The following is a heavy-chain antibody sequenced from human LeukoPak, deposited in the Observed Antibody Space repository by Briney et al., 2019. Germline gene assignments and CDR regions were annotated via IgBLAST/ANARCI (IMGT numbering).Heavy chain of an antibody. J-gene: IGHJ3*02. CDR2: IYHSGST. Sequence: RSETLSLTCTVSGGSISSGGYYWSWIRQPPGKGLEWIGYIYHSGSTYYNPSLKSRVTISVDRSKNQFSLKLSSVTAADTAAYYCARVSYCSSTSCFNGAFDIWGQGTMVTVSS. CDR1: GGSISSGGYY. D-gene: IGHD2-2*01. V-gene: IGHV4-30-2*01. CDR3: ARVSYCSSTSCFNGAFDI.